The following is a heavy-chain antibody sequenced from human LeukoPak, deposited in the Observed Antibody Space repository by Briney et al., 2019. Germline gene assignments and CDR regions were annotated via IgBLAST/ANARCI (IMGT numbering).Heavy chain of an antibody. CDR2: ISSSSDTI. Sequence: GGSLRLSCAASGFAFSTYDMNWVRQAPGKGLEWVSYISSSSDTIDYADSVKGRFTSSRDNAKNSLYLQMNSLRDEDTAVYYCARVHRGYSYGRLDYWGQGTLVTVSS. CDR1: GFAFSTYD. D-gene: IGHD5-18*01. J-gene: IGHJ4*02. CDR3: ARVHRGYSYGRLDY. V-gene: IGHV3-48*02.